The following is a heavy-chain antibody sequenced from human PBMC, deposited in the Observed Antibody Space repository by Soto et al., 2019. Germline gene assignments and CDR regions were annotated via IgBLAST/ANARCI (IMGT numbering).Heavy chain of an antibody. CDR3: AKTYQLLSTYYFDY. V-gene: IGHV3-23*01. CDR2: ISGSGGST. CDR1: GFTSSSYA. Sequence: GXSLILSCAASGFTSSSYAMSWVCQAPCKGLEWVSAISGSGGSTYYADSVKGRFTISRDNSKNTLYLQMNSLRAEDTAVYYCAKTYQLLSTYYFDYWGQGTLVTVSS. D-gene: IGHD2-2*01. J-gene: IGHJ4*02.